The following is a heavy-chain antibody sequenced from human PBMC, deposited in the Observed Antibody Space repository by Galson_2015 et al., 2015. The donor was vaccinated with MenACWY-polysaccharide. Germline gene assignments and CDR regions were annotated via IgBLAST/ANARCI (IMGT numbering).Heavy chain of an antibody. CDR2: IYYDGSKK. CDR3: SRLQSKYMDV. V-gene: IGHV3-30*12. CDR1: GFTFRSYG. Sequence: SLRLSSAASGFTFRSYGMHWVRQAPGKGLEWVTLIYYDGSKKEYADSVKGRFTISRDNSKNTLYLQMDSLRAEDTAVYYCSRLQSKYMDVWGKGTTVTVSS. D-gene: IGHD4-11*01. J-gene: IGHJ6*04.